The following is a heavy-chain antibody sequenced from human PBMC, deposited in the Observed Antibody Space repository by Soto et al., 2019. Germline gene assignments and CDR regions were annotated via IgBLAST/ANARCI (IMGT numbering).Heavy chain of an antibody. V-gene: IGHV3-66*01. CDR2: IYSGGST. J-gene: IGHJ4*02. CDR1: GSTVSSNY. CDR3: ANQRGGYDRDFDY. D-gene: IGHD5-12*01. Sequence: HPGGSLRRSCAASGSTVSSNYMSWVRQAPGKGLEWVSVIYSGGSTYYADSVKGRFTISRDNSKNTLYLQMNSLRAEDTAVYYCANQRGGYDRDFDYWGQGTLVTVSS.